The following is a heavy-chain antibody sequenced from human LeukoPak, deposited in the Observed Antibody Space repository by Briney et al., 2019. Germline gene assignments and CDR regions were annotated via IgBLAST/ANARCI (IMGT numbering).Heavy chain of an antibody. CDR2: ISGTGGTI. CDR3: ARDYPDGGGGRYFDWLPVF. J-gene: IGHJ4*02. D-gene: IGHD3-9*01. CDR1: GFTFSSYA. Sequence: GGSLRLSCAASGFTFSSYAMSWVRQAPGKGLEWVSYISGTGGTIYYADSMKGRFTISRDNAKNSLYLQMNSLRVEDTAVYYCARDYPDGGGGRYFDWLPVFWGQGTLVTVSS. V-gene: IGHV3-48*04.